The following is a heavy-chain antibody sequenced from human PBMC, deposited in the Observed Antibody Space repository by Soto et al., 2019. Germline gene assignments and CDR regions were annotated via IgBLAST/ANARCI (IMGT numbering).Heavy chain of an antibody. J-gene: IGHJ6*02. Sequence: QVQLVQSGAEVRKPGASVKVSCKASGYTFPNYGIIWVRQAPGHGLEWMAWISDNNGNTKYPQKFQDRVTMTTDTSTTTAYMELRSLRSDDTAVYYCERLKQLVFMDVWGQGTTVTVSS. V-gene: IGHV1-18*01. CDR3: ERLKQLVFMDV. D-gene: IGHD6-13*01. CDR2: ISDNNGNT. CDR1: GYTFPNYG.